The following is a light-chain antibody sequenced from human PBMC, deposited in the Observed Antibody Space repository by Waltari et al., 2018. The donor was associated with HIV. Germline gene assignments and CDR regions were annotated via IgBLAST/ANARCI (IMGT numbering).Light chain of an antibody. CDR1: QTIDRRS. V-gene: IGKV3-20*01. CDR3: QQYATSVRT. Sequence: EIVLTQSPGTLSLSPGEGGTLSCRASQTIDRRSLAWYQQRPGQAPRLIISGASNRATGIPDSFSGSGSGTSFTLTISRLEPEDFAVYFCQQYATSVRTFGQGTKVEIK. J-gene: IGKJ1*01. CDR2: GAS.